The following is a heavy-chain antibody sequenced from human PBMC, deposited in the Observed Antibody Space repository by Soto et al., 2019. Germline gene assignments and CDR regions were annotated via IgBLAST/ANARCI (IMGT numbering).Heavy chain of an antibody. CDR1: GFSFTSYA. CDR2: VSNDGITT. CDR3: ARSYTSSSGEALDY. J-gene: IGHJ4*02. Sequence: QVQLVESGGGVVQPGRSLRLSCAASGFSFTSYALHWVRQAPGKGLEWLAVVSNDGITTFYTNSVKGRFTISRDNSENTVYLQINSLSVDDTAVYHCARSYTSSSGEALDYWGQGTLVTVSS. V-gene: IGHV3-30-3*01. D-gene: IGHD6-6*01.